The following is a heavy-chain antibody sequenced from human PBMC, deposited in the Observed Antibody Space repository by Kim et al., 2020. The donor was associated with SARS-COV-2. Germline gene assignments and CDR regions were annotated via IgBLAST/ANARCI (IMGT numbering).Heavy chain of an antibody. CDR3: ARGGSGSFSNYGMDV. D-gene: IGHD3-10*01. Sequence: ASVKVSCKASGYTFTSYAINWVRQAPGQGLEWMGWIITNTGNPTYGQGFTGRFVFSLDTSVSTAYLQISSLEAEDTALYYCARGGSGSFSNYGMDVWGQG. V-gene: IGHV7-4-1*02. CDR1: GYTFTSYA. J-gene: IGHJ6*02. CDR2: IITNTGNP.